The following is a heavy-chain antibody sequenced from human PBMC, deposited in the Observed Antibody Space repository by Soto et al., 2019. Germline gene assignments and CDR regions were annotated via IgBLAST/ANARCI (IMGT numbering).Heavy chain of an antibody. CDR1: GFNFNDYA. Sequence: EVQLVESGGGLVQPGRSLRLSCAASGFNFNDYAMHWVRQAPGKGLEWVSGVSWNGGPIGYADSVKGRFTISRDNAKKSLNLQRNNLTPDYTAVYYSAKDGCTSCFDLDSWGQGSLVTVSS. D-gene: IGHD2-2*01. CDR2: VSWNGGPI. V-gene: IGHV3-9*01. J-gene: IGHJ4*02. CDR3: AKDGCTSCFDLDS.